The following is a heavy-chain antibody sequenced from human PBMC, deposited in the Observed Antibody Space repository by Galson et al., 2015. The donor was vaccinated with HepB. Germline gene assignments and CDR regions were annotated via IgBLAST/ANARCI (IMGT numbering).Heavy chain of an antibody. D-gene: IGHD2-15*01. CDR2: INSDGSST. CDR3: ASLVAYYYFGMDV. J-gene: IGHJ6*04. Sequence: SLRLSCAASGFTFSKHWMYWVRQAPGKGPVWVSRINSDGSSTTYADSVKGRFTVSRDNAKNTPYLQMNSLRVEDTAVYYCASLVAYYYFGMDVWGEGTTVTVSS. V-gene: IGHV3-74*01. CDR1: GFTFSKHW.